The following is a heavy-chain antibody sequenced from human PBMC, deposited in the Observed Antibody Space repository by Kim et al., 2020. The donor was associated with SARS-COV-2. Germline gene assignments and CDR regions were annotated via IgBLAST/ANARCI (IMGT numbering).Heavy chain of an antibody. CDR1: GYTFTGYY. V-gene: IGHV1-2*06. Sequence: ASVKVSCKASGYTFTGYYMHWVRQAPGQGLEWMGRINPNSGGTNYAQKFQGRVTMTRDTSISTAYMELSRLRSDDTAVYYCARAFSWQQLVPIGDYWGQGTLVTVSS. CDR2: INPNSGGT. D-gene: IGHD6-13*01. J-gene: IGHJ4*02. CDR3: ARAFSWQQLVPIGDY.